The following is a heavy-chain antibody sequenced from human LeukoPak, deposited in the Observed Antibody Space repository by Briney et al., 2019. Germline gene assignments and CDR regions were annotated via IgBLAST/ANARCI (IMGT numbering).Heavy chain of an antibody. CDR2: ISSSSSYI. Sequence: GGSLRLSCAASGFTFSSYSMNWVRQAPGKGLEWVSSISSSSSYIYYADSVKGRFTISRDNAKNSLYLQMNSMRAEDTAVYYCARDPYSGSYGNYYYYFMDVWGKGTTVTISS. CDR3: ARDPYSGSYGNYYYYFMDV. J-gene: IGHJ6*03. CDR1: GFTFSSYS. V-gene: IGHV3-21*01. D-gene: IGHD1-26*01.